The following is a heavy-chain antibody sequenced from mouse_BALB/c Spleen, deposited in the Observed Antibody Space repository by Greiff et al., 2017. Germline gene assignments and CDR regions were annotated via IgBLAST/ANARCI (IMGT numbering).Heavy chain of an antibody. V-gene: IGHV2-4-1*01. J-gene: IGHJ2*01. CDR1: GFSLTSYG. Sequence: QVQLQQSGPGLVQPSQSLSITCTVSGFSLTSYGVHWVRQSPGKGLEWLGVIWSGGSTDYNAAFISRLSISKDNSKSQVFLKMNSLQADDTAIYYCARNGGRRPTFPYYFDYWGQGTTLTVSS. CDR3: ARNGGRRPTFPYYFDY. D-gene: IGHD4-1*02. CDR2: IWSGGST.